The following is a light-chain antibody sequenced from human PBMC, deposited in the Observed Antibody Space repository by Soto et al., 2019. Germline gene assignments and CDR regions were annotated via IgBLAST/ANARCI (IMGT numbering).Light chain of an antibody. CDR1: QTVSSVH. CDR3: QQYDNSLWT. Sequence: EIVLTQSPCTLSLSPGERASLPCRASQTVSSVHLAWYQQRPGQAPRLLIYGASRRAAGIPDRFSGSGSGTDFTLTISRLEPEDFAVYYCQQYDNSLWTFGQGTKVDIK. V-gene: IGKV3-20*01. CDR2: GAS. J-gene: IGKJ1*01.